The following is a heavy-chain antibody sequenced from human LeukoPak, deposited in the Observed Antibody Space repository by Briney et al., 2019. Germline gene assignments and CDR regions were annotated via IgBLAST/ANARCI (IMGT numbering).Heavy chain of an antibody. J-gene: IGHJ4*02. V-gene: IGHV1-46*01. CDR2: INPSGGST. D-gene: IGHD5-18*01. CDR1: GYTFTSYY. Sequence: ASVKVSCKASGYTFTSYYMHWVRQAPGQGLEWLGIINPSGGSTSYAQKFQGTVTMTRDTSTSTVYMELSSLRSEDTAVYYCARPRRKGVDTAMVSPFDYWGQGTLVTVSS. CDR3: ARPRRKGVDTAMVSPFDY.